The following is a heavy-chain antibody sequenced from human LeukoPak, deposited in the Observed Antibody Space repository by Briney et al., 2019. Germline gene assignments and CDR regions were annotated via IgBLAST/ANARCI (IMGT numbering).Heavy chain of an antibody. CDR1: GVSLSNYA. CDR2: ISERGGST. CDR3: ATRGVVIRGLLVIGYHQEAYHYDF. V-gene: IGHV3-23*01. Sequence: GGSLRLSCVVSGVSLSNYAMTWVRQAPGKGLEWVSYISERGGSTTYADSVKGRFTISRDTSLNTLYLQMNNLRAEDTAVYFCATRGVVIRGLLVIGYHQEAYHYDFWGQGVLVTVSS. J-gene: IGHJ4*02. D-gene: IGHD3-10*01.